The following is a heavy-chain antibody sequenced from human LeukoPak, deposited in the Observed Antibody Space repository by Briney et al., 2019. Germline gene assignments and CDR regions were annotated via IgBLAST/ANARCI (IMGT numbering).Heavy chain of an antibody. CDR1: GGSISSYY. CDR3: ARNYYDSSGYYRWPLDY. CDR2: IYYSGST. J-gene: IGHJ4*02. D-gene: IGHD3-22*01. V-gene: IGHV4-59*12. Sequence: PSETLSLTCTVSGGSISSYYWSWIRQPPGKGLEWIGYIYYSGSTNYNPSLKSRVTISVDTSKNQFSLKLSSVTAADTAVYYCARNYYDSSGYYRWPLDYWGQGTLVTVSS.